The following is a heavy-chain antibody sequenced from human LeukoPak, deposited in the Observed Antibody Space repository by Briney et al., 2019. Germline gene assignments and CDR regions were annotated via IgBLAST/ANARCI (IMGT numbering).Heavy chain of an antibody. J-gene: IGHJ4*02. Sequence: GGSLRLSCAASGFTFNNAWMSWVRQAPGKGLEWVSAISGSGGSTYYADSVKGRFTISRDNSKNTLYLQMNSLRAEDTAVYYCAKGYYDSSGQGPFDYWGQGTLVTVSS. CDR1: GFTFNNAW. V-gene: IGHV3-23*01. CDR3: AKGYYDSSGQGPFDY. CDR2: ISGSGGST. D-gene: IGHD3-22*01.